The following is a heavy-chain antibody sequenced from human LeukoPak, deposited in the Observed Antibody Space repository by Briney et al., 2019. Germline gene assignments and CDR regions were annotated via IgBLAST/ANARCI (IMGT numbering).Heavy chain of an antibody. CDR1: GGTFSSYA. V-gene: IGHV1-69*13. CDR2: IIPIFGTA. D-gene: IGHD3-22*01. Sequence: GASVKVSCKASGGTFSSYAISWVRQAPGQGLEWMGGIIPIFGTANYAQKFQGRVTITADESTSTAYMELSSLRSEGTAVYYCARPYDSRGYTYGVDVWGQGTTVTVSS. CDR3: ARPYDSRGYTYGVDV. J-gene: IGHJ6*02.